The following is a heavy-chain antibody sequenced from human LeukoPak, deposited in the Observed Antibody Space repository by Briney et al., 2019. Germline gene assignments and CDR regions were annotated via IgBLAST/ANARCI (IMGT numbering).Heavy chain of an antibody. CDR2: IYYSGTT. D-gene: IGHD6-13*01. CDR3: ARGVYIAAAQYGY. Sequence: SETLSLTCTVSGGSISNYYWSWIRQAPGKGREWIGYIYYSGTTNYNPSLKSRVTISVDTSKNQFSLKLNSVTAADTAVYYCARGVYIAAAQYGYWGQGTLVTVSS. J-gene: IGHJ4*02. V-gene: IGHV4-59*01. CDR1: GGSISNYY.